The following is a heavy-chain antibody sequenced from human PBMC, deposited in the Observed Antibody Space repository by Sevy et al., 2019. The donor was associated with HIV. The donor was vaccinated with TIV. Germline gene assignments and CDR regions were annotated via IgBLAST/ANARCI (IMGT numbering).Heavy chain of an antibody. CDR1: GLTFSSYW. D-gene: IGHD3-9*01. Sequence: GGSLRLSCAASGLTFSSYWMSWVRQAPGKGLEWVANIKQDGSEKYYVDSVKGRFTISRDNAKNSLYLQMNSLRAEDTAVYYRVRNDWFHYYGMDVWGQGTTVTVSS. V-gene: IGHV3-7*03. CDR2: IKQDGSEK. J-gene: IGHJ6*02. CDR3: VRNDWFHYYGMDV.